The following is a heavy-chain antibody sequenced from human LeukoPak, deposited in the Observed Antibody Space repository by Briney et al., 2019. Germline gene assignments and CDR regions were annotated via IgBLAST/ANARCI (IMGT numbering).Heavy chain of an antibody. CDR3: ARGGYSYGYMGYFDY. Sequence: ASVKVSRKASGDSSNISGIGCVLQAPGQGLEWMGWISAYSGNTNYAQKLQGRVTMTTDTSTSTAYMELRSLRSDDTAVYYCARGGYSYGYMGYFDYWGQGTLVTVSS. CDR2: ISAYSGNT. J-gene: IGHJ4*02. V-gene: IGHV1-18*01. CDR1: GDSSNISG. D-gene: IGHD5-18*01.